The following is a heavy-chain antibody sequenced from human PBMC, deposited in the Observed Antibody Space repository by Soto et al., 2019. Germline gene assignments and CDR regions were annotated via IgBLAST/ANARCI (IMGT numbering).Heavy chain of an antibody. V-gene: IGHV3-23*01. CDR1: GFTFSSFA. CDR2: ITPSGDAT. D-gene: IGHD3-16*01. J-gene: IGHJ4*02. CDR3: SKIVPRSGNNAYFDYFDY. Sequence: GGSLRLSCAASGFTFSSFAMSWVRQLPGKGLEWVSGITPSGDATYYADSMRGRFTISRDNSKNTLYLQMDSLRAEDTAVYYYSKIVPRSGNNAYFDYFDYLGQGTLVTVSS.